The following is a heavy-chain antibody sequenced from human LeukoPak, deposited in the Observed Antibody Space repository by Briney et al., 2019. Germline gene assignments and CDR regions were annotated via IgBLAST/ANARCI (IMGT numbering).Heavy chain of an antibody. V-gene: IGHV4-59*08. CDR1: GGSISSYY. CDR2: IYYSGST. Sequence: PSETLSLTCTVSGGSISSYYWSWIRQPPRKGLEWIGEIYYSGSTNYNPSLTSRVAISVDTSKNQFSLNLSYVTASDTPGYCRARLSLQWLASLDYWGPRTPVTVSS. J-gene: IGHJ4*01. CDR3: ARLSLQWLASLDY. D-gene: IGHD6-19*01.